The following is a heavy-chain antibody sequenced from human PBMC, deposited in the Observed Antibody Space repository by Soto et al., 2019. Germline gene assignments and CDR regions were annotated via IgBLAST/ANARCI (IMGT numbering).Heavy chain of an antibody. CDR3: ARDIVVVPAARGYYYGMDV. Sequence: SLRLSCAASGFTFSSYGMHWVRQAPGKGLEWVAVIWYDGSNKYYADSVKGRFTISRDNSKNTLYLQMNSLRAEDTAVYYCARDIVVVPAARGYYYGMDVWGQGTTVTVSS. CDR2: IWYDGSNK. CDR1: GFTFSSYG. V-gene: IGHV3-33*01. J-gene: IGHJ6*02. D-gene: IGHD2-2*01.